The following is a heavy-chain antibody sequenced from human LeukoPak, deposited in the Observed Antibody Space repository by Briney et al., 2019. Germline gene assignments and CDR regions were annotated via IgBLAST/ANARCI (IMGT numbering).Heavy chain of an antibody. Sequence: TSETLSLTCLVSGGSISSTSYYWGWIRQSPGRGLEWIGSFYYTGSIFDNRSLRSRVTISIDMSKNQFLLRLTSVTAADTAVYYCARHGSGTYYNSYGAFDIWGQGTMVTVSS. CDR3: ARHGSGTYYNSYGAFDI. D-gene: IGHD3-10*01. CDR1: GGSISSTSYY. J-gene: IGHJ3*02. V-gene: IGHV4-39*07. CDR2: FYYTGSI.